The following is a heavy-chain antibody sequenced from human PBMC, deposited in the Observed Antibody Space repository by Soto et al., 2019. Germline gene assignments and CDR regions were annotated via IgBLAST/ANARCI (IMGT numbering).Heavy chain of an antibody. V-gene: IGHV1-2*04. D-gene: IGHD4-17*01. CDR2: VDPNGGGS. CDR1: GYSFTDYK. J-gene: IGHJ4*02. CDR3: ATWVDYGDFEGCGF. Sequence: QGQLLQSGAEVKKPGASVKVSCKTSGYSFTDYKLHWVRQAPGQGLEWMGWVDPNGGGSNSAQKFQGSVTMTWDTSITTAYLDLTRLTTNDTATYFCATWVDYGDFEGCGFWGQGTLVTVSS.